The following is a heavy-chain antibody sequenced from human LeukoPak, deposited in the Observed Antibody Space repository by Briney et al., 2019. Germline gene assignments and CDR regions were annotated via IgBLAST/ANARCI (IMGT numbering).Heavy chain of an antibody. CDR3: ARGYDWVLDY. J-gene: IGHJ4*02. Sequence: PGGSLRLSCAPSGLTFSNYYKNWIRQAPGKGLEWVSYISTSGSTIYCADSVKGRFTISRDNAKNSLYLQMNSLRADDTAVYYCARGYDWVLDYWGQGTLVTVSS. D-gene: IGHD3-16*01. CDR2: ISTSGSTI. CDR1: GLTFSNYY. V-gene: IGHV3-11*04.